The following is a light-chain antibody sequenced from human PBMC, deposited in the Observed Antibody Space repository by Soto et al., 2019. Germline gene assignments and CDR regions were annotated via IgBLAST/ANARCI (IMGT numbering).Light chain of an antibody. J-gene: IGLJ1*01. CDR3: LSFTSSFTYI. CDR1: SSDVGGYNY. V-gene: IGLV2-14*01. Sequence: QSALSQPASVSGSPGQSITISCPGTSSDVGGYNYVSWYQHHPGKAPKLMIYEVTNRPSGVSIRFSGSKSGTTASLTISGLQAEDEADYYCLSFTSSFTYIFGTGTKVTVL. CDR2: EVT.